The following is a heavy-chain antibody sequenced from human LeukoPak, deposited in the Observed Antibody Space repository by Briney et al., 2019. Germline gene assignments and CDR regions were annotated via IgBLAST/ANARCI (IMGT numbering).Heavy chain of an antibody. Sequence: ASVKVSCKASGYTFTSYDINWVRQATGQGLEWMGWINPNSGGTNYAQKFQGWVTMTRDTSISTAYMELSRLRSDDTAVYYCARGSSSWYLDYWGQGTLVTVSS. J-gene: IGHJ4*02. D-gene: IGHD6-13*01. CDR2: INPNSGGT. V-gene: IGHV1-2*04. CDR3: ARGSSSWYLDY. CDR1: GYTFTSYD.